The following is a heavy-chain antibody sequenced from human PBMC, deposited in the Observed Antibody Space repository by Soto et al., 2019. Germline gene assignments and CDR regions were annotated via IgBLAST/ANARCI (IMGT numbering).Heavy chain of an antibody. V-gene: IGHV4-59*01. D-gene: IGHD3-9*01. Sequence: SETLSLTCTVSGGSISSYYWSWVRQPPGKGLEWIGYMYYSGSTNYNPSLKSRVTMSVDTSKKRFSLKLTSVTAADTAIYYCIESRDWXRAFDYWGQGALVTVSS. CDR2: MYYSGST. CDR3: IESRDWXRAFDY. J-gene: IGHJ4*02. CDR1: GGSISSYY.